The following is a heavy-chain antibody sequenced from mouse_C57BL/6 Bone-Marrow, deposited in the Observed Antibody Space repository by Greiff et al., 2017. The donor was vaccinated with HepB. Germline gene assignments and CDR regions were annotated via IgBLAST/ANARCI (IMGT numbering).Heavy chain of an antibody. CDR3: ARATVVAGDYFDY. D-gene: IGHD1-1*01. V-gene: IGHV1-52*01. J-gene: IGHJ2*01. CDR1: GYTFTSYW. CDR2: IDPSDSET. Sequence: VQLQQPGAELVRPGSSVKLSCKASGYTFTSYWMHWVKQRPIQGLEWIGNIDPSDSETHYNQKFKDKATLTVDKSSSTAYMQLSSLTSEDSAFYYCARATVVAGDYFDYWGKGTTLTVSS.